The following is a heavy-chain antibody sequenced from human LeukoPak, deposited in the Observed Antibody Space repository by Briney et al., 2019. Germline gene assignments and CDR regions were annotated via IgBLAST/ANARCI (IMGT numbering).Heavy chain of an antibody. CDR3: ARELTYSDY. CDR2: ISRDSNYI. J-gene: IGHJ4*02. D-gene: IGHD4-11*01. V-gene: IGHV3-21*01. CDR1: GFTFSSYA. Sequence: GGSLRLSCAASGFTFSSYAMNWVRQAPGKGLEWVSSISRDSNYIYYADSVKGRFTISRDNAKNSLYLQMNSLRTEDTAVYYCARELTYSDYWGQGTLVTVSS.